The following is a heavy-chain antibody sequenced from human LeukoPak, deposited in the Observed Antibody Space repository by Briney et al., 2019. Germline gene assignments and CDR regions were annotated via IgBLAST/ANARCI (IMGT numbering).Heavy chain of an antibody. CDR3: ARVIRGGYFDWLLYLGRGRNYYYYYMDV. V-gene: IGHV1-69*13. CDR2: IIPIFGTA. D-gene: IGHD3-9*01. CDR1: GYTFTSYY. J-gene: IGHJ6*03. Sequence: ASVKVSCKASGYTFTSYYMHWVRQAPGQGLEWMGGIIPIFGTANYAQKFQGRVTITADESTSTAYMELSSLRSEDTAVYYCARVIRGGYFDWLLYLGRGRNYYYYYMDVWGKGTTVTISS.